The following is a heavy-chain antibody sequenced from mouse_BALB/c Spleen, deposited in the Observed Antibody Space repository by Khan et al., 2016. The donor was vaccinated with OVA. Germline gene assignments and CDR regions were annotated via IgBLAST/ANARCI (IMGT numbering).Heavy chain of an antibody. CDR2: INPNNGDT. CDR1: GYTVTDYY. Sequence: MQLEESGPELVKPGASVKMSCKASGYTVTDYYMKWMKQSHGKSLEWIGDINPNNGDTFYNQKFKGKATLTVDKSSSTAYMQLNSLTSEDSAVYYCTRGLFDVWGAGTTVTVSA. J-gene: IGHJ1*01. V-gene: IGHV1-26*01. CDR3: TRGLFDV.